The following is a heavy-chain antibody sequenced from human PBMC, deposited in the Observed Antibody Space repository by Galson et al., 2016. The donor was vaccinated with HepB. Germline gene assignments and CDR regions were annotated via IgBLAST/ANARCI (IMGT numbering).Heavy chain of an antibody. D-gene: IGHD6-19*01. Sequence: SETLSLTCTVSGDSITSHYWSWIRQPPGKGLEWIGYMYYDGRTNSIPSLKSRFTMSIDTSKNQFSLKLSSVTAADTAVYYCARHYWGYSSGWYTEKNLRRRQEVNWFDPWGQGTLV. V-gene: IGHV4-59*08. CDR1: GDSITSHY. CDR3: ARHYWGYSSGWYTEKNLRRRQEVNWFDP. CDR2: MYYDGRT. J-gene: IGHJ5*02.